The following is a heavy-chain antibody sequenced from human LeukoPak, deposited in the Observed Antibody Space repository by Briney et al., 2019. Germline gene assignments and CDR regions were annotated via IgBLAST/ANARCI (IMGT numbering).Heavy chain of an antibody. D-gene: IGHD3-3*01. J-gene: IGHJ3*02. Sequence: SQTLSLTCTVSGGSISSYYWSWIRQPPGKGLEWIGYIYYSGSTNYNPSLKSRVTISVDTSKNQFSLELSSVTAADTAVYYCARLRFLEWPPTPTDAFDIWGQGTMVTVSS. V-gene: IGHV4-59*01. CDR3: ARLRFLEWPPTPTDAFDI. CDR1: GGSISSYY. CDR2: IYYSGST.